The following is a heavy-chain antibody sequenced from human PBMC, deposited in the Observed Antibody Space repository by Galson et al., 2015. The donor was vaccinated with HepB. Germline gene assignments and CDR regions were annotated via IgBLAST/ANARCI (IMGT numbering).Heavy chain of an antibody. V-gene: IGHV1-46*01. Sequence: SVKVSCKASGYTFTSYYMHWVRQAPGQGLEWMGIINPSGGSTSYAQKFQGRVTMTRDTSTSTVYMELSSLRSEDTAVYYCARDGVVPAATGWNWFDPWGQGTLVTVSS. CDR1: GYTFTSYY. J-gene: IGHJ5*02. CDR2: INPSGGST. D-gene: IGHD2-2*01. CDR3: ARDGVVPAATGWNWFDP.